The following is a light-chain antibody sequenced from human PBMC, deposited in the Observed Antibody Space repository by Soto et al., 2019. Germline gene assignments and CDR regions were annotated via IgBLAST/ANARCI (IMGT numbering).Light chain of an antibody. CDR3: QAWDSSVV. J-gene: IGLJ2*01. Sequence: SYELTQPPSVSVSPGHTASITCSGDKLGDKYACWYQQKPGQSPVLVIYQDSKRPSGIPERFSGSNSGNTATLTISGTQAMDEADYYCQAWDSSVVFGGGTKVTVL. CDR2: QDS. V-gene: IGLV3-1*01. CDR1: KLGDKY.